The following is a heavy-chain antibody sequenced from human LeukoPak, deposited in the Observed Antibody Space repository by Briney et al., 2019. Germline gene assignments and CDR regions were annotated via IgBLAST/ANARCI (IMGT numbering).Heavy chain of an antibody. Sequence: PGGSLGLSCAASGFTFDDYGMSWVRQAPGKGLEWVSGINWNGGSTGYADSVKGRFTISRGNAKNSLYLQMNSLRAEDTALYYCARAPAALNYYYYYMDVWGKGTTVTVSS. CDR3: ARAPAALNYYYYYMDV. V-gene: IGHV3-20*04. CDR1: GFTFDDYG. CDR2: INWNGGST. J-gene: IGHJ6*03. D-gene: IGHD2-2*01.